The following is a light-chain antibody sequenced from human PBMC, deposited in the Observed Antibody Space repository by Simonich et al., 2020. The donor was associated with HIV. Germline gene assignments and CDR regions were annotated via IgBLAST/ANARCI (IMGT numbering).Light chain of an antibody. CDR2: AAS. CDR1: QAISSY. J-gene: IGKJ1*01. CDR3: QQLNSYPPT. Sequence: DIQMTQSPSSLSASVGDGVTITCRASQAISSYLAWYQQQPGKAPKLLIYAASTLQSGVPSRFSGSGSGTEFTLTISSLQPEDFATYYCQQLNSYPPTFGQGTKVEIK. V-gene: IGKV1-9*01.